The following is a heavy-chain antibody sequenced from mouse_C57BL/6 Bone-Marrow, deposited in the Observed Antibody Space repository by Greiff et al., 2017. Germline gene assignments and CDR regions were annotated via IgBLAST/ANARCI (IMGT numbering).Heavy chain of an antibody. CDR1: GFNIKDDY. Sequence: VQLQQSGAELVRPGASVKLSCTASGFNIKDDYMHWVKQRPEQGLEWIGWIDPENGDTEYASKFQGKATITADTSSHTAYLQLSSLTSEDTAVYYCTFYGSSPDYWGQGTTLTVSS. J-gene: IGHJ2*01. CDR3: TFYGSSPDY. CDR2: IDPENGDT. D-gene: IGHD1-1*01. V-gene: IGHV14-4*01.